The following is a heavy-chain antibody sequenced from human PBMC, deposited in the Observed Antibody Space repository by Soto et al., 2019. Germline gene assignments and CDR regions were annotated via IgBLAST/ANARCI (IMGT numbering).Heavy chain of an antibody. J-gene: IGHJ4*02. D-gene: IGHD2-15*01. CDR2: INISGRMT. V-gene: IGHV3-11*01. CDR3: ARLGVASHHFDH. CDR1: GFIFRDYF. Sequence: QVQLVESGGGLGKPGGSLRLSCAGAGFIFRDYFMTWIRQSPGKGLEWVADINISGRMTHYADSVKGRFTMSRDNDKKSLYLQMDSLRVGDTAVYYCARLGVASHHFDHWGQGTLVTVSS.